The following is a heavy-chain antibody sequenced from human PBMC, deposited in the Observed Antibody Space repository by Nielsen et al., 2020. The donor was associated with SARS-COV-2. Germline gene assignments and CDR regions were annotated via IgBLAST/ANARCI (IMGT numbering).Heavy chain of an antibody. CDR3: ASVVDY. V-gene: IGHV3-30-3*01. Sequence: GESLKISCAASGFTFSSYAMHWVRQAPGKGLERVAVISYDGSNKYYADSVKGRFTISRDNSKNTLYLQMNSLRAEDTAVYYCASVVDYWGQGTLVTVSS. CDR2: ISYDGSNK. D-gene: IGHD2-21*01. J-gene: IGHJ4*02. CDR1: GFTFSSYA.